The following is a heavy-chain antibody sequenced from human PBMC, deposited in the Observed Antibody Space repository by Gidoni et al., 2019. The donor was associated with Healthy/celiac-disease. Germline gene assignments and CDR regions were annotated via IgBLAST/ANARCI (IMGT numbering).Heavy chain of an antibody. CDR3: AKPEIVVVRAYYGMDV. CDR1: GFTFSSDA. D-gene: IGHD2-21*01. CDR2: ISGSGGST. J-gene: IGHJ6*02. V-gene: IGHV3-23*01. Sequence: EVQLLESGGGLVQPGGSLRLSCAASGFTFSSDAISWVRQAPGKGLEWVSAISGSGGSTYYADSVKGRFTISRDNSKNTLYLQMNSLRAEDTAVYYCAKPEIVVVRAYYGMDVWGQGTTVTVSS.